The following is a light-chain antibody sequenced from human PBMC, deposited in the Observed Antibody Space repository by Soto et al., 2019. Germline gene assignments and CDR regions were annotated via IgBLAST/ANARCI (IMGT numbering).Light chain of an antibody. CDR2: EVS. V-gene: IGLV2-14*01. CDR3: SSYTSSSTLNYV. CDR1: SGDVGGYNY. Sequence: QSALTQPASVSGSPGQSITISCTGTSGDVGGYNYVSWYQQHPGKAPKLMIYEVSNRPSGVSNRFSGSKSGNTASLTISGLQAEDEADYYCSSYTSSSTLNYVFGTGTKLTVL. J-gene: IGLJ1*01.